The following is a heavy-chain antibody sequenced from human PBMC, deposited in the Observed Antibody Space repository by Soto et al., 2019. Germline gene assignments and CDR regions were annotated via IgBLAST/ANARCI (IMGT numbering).Heavy chain of an antibody. J-gene: IGHJ6*03. V-gene: IGHV4-59*01. CDR2: IYYSGST. Sequence: QVQLQESGPGLVKPSETLSLTCTVSGGSISSYYWSWIRQPPGKGLEWIGYIYYSGSTNYNPSLKSRVTISVDTSKNQFSLKLSSVTAADTAVYYCARVFRDYDFWSGYYIRTTDPYYYYYMDVWGKGTTVTVSS. D-gene: IGHD3-3*01. CDR1: GGSISSYY. CDR3: ARVFRDYDFWSGYYIRTTDPYYYYYMDV.